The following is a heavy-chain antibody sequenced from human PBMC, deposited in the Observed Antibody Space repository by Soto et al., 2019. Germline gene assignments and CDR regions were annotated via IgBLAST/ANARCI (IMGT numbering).Heavy chain of an antibody. CDR3: ATQGFYRMGV. J-gene: IGHJ6*02. V-gene: IGHV4-59*01. Sequence: KTSETLYLTCTVSGDFLSSYYWSWIRQSPVKGLEWIGYIYYSGITNYNASLKSRVTMSIDTSKNQFSLKLNSVTAADTAVFYCATQGFYRMGVWGRGTTVTVSS. CDR2: IYYSGIT. CDR1: GDFLSSYY.